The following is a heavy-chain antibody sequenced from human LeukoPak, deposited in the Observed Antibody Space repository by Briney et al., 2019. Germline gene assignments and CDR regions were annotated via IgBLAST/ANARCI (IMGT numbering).Heavy chain of an antibody. V-gene: IGHV4-31*03. CDR3: ARDRDYGDPNDAFDI. Sequence: SQTLSLTCTVSGGSFSSGGYYWSWIRQHPGKGLEWIGYIYYSGSTYYNPSLKSRVTISVDTSKNQFSLKLSSVTAADTAVYYCARDRDYGDPNDAFDIWGQGTMVTVSS. CDR2: IYYSGST. J-gene: IGHJ3*02. D-gene: IGHD4-17*01. CDR1: GGSFSSGGYY.